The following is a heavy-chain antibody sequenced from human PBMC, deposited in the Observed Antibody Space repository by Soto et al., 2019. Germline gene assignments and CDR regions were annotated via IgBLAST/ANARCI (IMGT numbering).Heavy chain of an antibody. CDR3: ASQGYYDSSGYYWPGDAFDI. V-gene: IGHV3-33*01. D-gene: IGHD3-22*01. Sequence: GGSLRLSCAASGFTFSSYGMHWVRQAPGKGLEWVAVIWYDGSNKYYADSVKGRFTISRDNSKNTLYLQMNSLRAEDTAVYYCASQGYYDSSGYYWPGDAFDIWGQGTMVTVS. CDR2: IWYDGSNK. CDR1: GFTFSSYG. J-gene: IGHJ3*02.